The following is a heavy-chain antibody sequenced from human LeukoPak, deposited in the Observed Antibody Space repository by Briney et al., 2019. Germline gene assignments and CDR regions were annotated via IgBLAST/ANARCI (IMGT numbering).Heavy chain of an antibody. CDR2: ITDSGVTT. CDR1: GFTFRSYA. Sequence: GESLRLSCAASGFTFRSYAMSWVRQAPGKGLEWVSVITDSGVTTFYADSVKGRFTISRDNSKSTLYLQMNSLSAEDSAIYYCAKLRRGSYPRYFDYWGQGALVTVSS. V-gene: IGHV3-23*01. CDR3: AKLRRGSYPRYFDY. J-gene: IGHJ4*02. D-gene: IGHD1-26*01.